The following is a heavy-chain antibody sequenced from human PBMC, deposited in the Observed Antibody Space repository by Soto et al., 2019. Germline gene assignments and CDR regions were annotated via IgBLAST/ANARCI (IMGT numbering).Heavy chain of an antibody. Sequence: SETLSLTCAVYGGSFSGYYWSWIRQPPGKGLEWIGEINHSGSTNYNPSLKSRVTISVDTSKNQFSLKLSSVTAADTAVYYCARGGGSYFRMLDDWGQGTLVTVSS. V-gene: IGHV4-34*01. J-gene: IGHJ4*02. D-gene: IGHD1-26*01. CDR1: GGSFSGYY. CDR2: INHSGST. CDR3: ARGGGSYFRMLDD.